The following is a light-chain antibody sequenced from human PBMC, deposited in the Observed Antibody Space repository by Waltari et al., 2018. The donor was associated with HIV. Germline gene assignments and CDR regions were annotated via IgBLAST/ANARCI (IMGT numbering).Light chain of an antibody. Sequence: QSVLTQSPSASGAPGQRVAISCSGSSSNIGSNRVTWYQHLPGTAPKLLIFDQWPSGVPDRFSGSKSGTSASLAISGLQSEDEADYYCAAWDGSLNGYVFGTGTQVTVL. V-gene: IGLV1-44*01. CDR3: AAWDGSLNGYV. J-gene: IGLJ1*01. CDR2: D. CDR1: SSNIGSNR.